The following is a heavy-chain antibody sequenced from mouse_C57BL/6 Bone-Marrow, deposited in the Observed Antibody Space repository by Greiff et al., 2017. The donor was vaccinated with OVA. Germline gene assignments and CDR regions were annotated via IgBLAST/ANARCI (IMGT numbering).Heavy chain of an antibody. J-gene: IGHJ4*01. D-gene: IGHD1-1*01. CDR2: IHPTSGST. V-gene: IGHV1-64*01. Sequence: QVQLQQPGAELVKPGASVKLSCKASGYTFTSYWMHWVKQRPGQGLEWIGMIHPTSGSTNYNEKFKSKATLTVDKSSSTAYMQLSSLTSEDSAVYYCARVGGPDYYGNYAMDYWGQGTSVTVSA. CDR1: GYTFTSYW. CDR3: ARVGGPDYYGNYAMDY.